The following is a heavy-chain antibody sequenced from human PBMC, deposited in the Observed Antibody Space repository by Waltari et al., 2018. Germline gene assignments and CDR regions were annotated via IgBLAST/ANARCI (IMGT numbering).Heavy chain of an antibody. J-gene: IGHJ2*01. V-gene: IGHV4-30-2*01. CDR1: GCSISSGGYY. Sequence: QVQLQQWGAGLLKPSQTLSLTCTVSGCSISSGGYYWSWIRQHPGKGLEWIGYIYHSGSTYYNPSLKSRVTISVDRSKNQFSLKLSSVTAADTAVYYCARASSPLWYFDLWGRGTLVTVSS. CDR2: IYHSGST. CDR3: ARASSPLWYFDL.